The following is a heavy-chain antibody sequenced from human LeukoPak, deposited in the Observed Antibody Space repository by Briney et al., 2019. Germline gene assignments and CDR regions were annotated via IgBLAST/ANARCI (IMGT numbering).Heavy chain of an antibody. CDR3: TRISGSSSGPFDF. D-gene: IGHD1-26*01. CDR2: IKNKDDGGTE. V-gene: IGHV3-15*01. CDR1: GFTFSSYW. J-gene: IGHJ4*02. Sequence: GGSLRLSCAASGFTFSSYWMHWVRQAPGKGLEWVGRIKNKDDGGTEEYSAPVEGRFTISRDDSKNTLYLQMNSLKSEDTGVYYCTRISGSSSGPFDFWGQGSLVTVSS.